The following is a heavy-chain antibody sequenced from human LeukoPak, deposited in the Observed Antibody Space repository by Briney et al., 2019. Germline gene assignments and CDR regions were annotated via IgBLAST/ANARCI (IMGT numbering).Heavy chain of an antibody. CDR1: GFTFSSYA. V-gene: IGHV3-23*01. Sequence: PGGSLGLSCAASGFTFSSYAMTWVRQAPGKGLEWVSAISGSGGSTYYSDSVKGRFTISRDNSKNTLYLQMNSLRAEDTAVYYCAKDLAYGDYFDYWGQGTLVTVSS. CDR2: ISGSGGST. D-gene: IGHD4-17*01. CDR3: AKDLAYGDYFDY. J-gene: IGHJ4*02.